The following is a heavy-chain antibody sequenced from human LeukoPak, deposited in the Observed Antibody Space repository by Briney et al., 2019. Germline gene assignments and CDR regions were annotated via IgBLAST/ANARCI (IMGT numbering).Heavy chain of an antibody. D-gene: IGHD6-19*01. CDR3: ARGIAVAGTVWFDP. V-gene: IGHV4-59*01. J-gene: IGHJ5*02. CDR2: IYYSGST. CDR1: DGSISSYY. Sequence: SETLSLTCTVSDGSISSYYWSWIRQPPGKGLEWIGYIYYSGSTNYNPSLKSRVTISVDTSKNQFSLKLSSVTAADTAVYYCARGIAVAGTVWFDPWGQGTLVTVSS.